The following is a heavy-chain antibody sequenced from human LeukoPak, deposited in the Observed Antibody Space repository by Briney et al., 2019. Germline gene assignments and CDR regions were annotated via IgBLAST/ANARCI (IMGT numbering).Heavy chain of an antibody. CDR3: ATWAATILGTDN. CDR1: GFTFGDYA. CDR2: IRSKAYGGTT. Sequence: PGGSLRLSCTASGFTFGDYAMSWVRQAPGKGLEWVGFIRSKAYGGTTEYAASVKGRFTISRDDSKSIAYLQMNSLKPEDTAVYYCATWAATILGTDNWGQGTLVTVSS. J-gene: IGHJ4*02. D-gene: IGHD3-3*01. V-gene: IGHV3-49*04.